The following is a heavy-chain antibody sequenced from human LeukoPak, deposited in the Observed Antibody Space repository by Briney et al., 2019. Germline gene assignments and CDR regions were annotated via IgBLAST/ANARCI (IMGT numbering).Heavy chain of an antibody. J-gene: IGHJ4*02. CDR3: ARDPRYYDILTGGY. Sequence: SETLSLTCTVSGYSISSGHYWGWVRQPPGKGLEWIGSIYHSGSTYYNPSLKSRGTISVDTSKNQFSLKLSSVTAADTAVYYCARDPRYYDILTGGYWGQGTLVTVSS. D-gene: IGHD3-9*01. CDR2: IYHSGST. V-gene: IGHV4-38-2*02. CDR1: GYSISSGHY.